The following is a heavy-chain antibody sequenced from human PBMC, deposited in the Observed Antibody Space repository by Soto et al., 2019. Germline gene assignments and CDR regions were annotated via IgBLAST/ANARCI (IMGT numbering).Heavy chain of an antibody. D-gene: IGHD3-22*01. Sequence: SETLSLTCTVPGGSISSSGYYWGWIRQSPGKGLEWIGTIFYSGTTYYNPSLESRITISQDTSNNQFSLKLTSVTAADTAVYYCARHYYDSSGYPAPYYHGMDVWGQGTTVTVSS. V-gene: IGHV4-39*01. J-gene: IGHJ6*02. CDR1: GGSISSSGYY. CDR3: ARHYYDSSGYPAPYYHGMDV. CDR2: IFYSGTT.